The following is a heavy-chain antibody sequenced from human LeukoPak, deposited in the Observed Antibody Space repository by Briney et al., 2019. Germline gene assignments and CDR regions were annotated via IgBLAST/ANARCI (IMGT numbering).Heavy chain of an antibody. CDR3: AIRVSASRSNIPFDY. J-gene: IGHJ4*02. Sequence: SETLSLTCTVSGGSISSSSYYWGWIRQPPGKGLEWIGSIYYSGSTYYNPSLKSRVTISVDTSKNQFSLKLSSVTAADTAVYYCAIRVSASRSNIPFDYWGQGTLVTVSS. CDR1: GGSISSSSYY. CDR2: IYYSGST. V-gene: IGHV4-39*07. D-gene: IGHD2/OR15-2a*01.